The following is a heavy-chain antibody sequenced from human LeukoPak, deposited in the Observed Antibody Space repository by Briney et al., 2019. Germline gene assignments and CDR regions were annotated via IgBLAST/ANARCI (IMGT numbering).Heavy chain of an antibody. CDR3: AYSGSYLDAFDI. D-gene: IGHD1-26*01. CDR2: IIPIFGTA. V-gene: IGHV1-69*13. CDR1: GDAFITYA. Sequence: ASVKVSCKASGDAFITYAISWVRQAPGQGLEWMGGIIPIFGTAKYAQKFQGRVTITADESTSTAYMELSTLRSEDTAVYYCAYSGSYLDAFDIWGQGTMVTVSS. J-gene: IGHJ3*02.